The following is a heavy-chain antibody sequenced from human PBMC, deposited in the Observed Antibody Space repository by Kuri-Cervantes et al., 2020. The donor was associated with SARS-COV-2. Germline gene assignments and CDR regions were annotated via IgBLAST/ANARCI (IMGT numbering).Heavy chain of an antibody. J-gene: IGHJ4*02. CDR2: INSDGSST. CDR1: GFTFSSYW. V-gene: IGHV3-74*01. CDR3: ARDLAGGYGSGSESDY. Sequence: GESLKISCAASGFTFSSYWMHWVRQAPGKGLVWVSRINSDGSSTSYADSVKGRFTISRDNAKNTLYLQMNSLRAEDTAVYYCARDLAGGYGSGSESDYWGQGTLVTVSS. D-gene: IGHD3-10*01.